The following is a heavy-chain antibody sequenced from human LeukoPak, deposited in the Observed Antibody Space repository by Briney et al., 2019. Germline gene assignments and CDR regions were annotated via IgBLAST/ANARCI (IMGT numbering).Heavy chain of an antibody. D-gene: IGHD6-13*01. CDR1: GFTFSSYE. CDR3: ATKRQQLGTYYYYYYGMDV. J-gene: IGHJ6*02. V-gene: IGHV3-48*03. Sequence: GGSLRLSCVASGFTFSSYEMNWVRQAPGKGLEWVSYISSSGSTIYYADSVKGRFTISRDNAKNSLYLQMNSLRAEDTAVYYCATKRQQLGTYYYYYYGMDVWGQGTTVTVSS. CDR2: ISSSGSTI.